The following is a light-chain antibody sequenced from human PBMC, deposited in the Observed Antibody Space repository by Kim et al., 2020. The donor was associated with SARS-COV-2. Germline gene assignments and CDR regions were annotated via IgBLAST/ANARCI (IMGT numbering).Light chain of an antibody. CDR3: QQYGSSPQT. CDR1: QTVTSGY. Sequence: EIVLTQSPGTLSLSPGERATLSCRASQTVTSGYLAWYQQKPGQAPRLLIYNASRRATGIPDRFSGSGSGAAFTLTISRLEPEDFAVYFCQQYGSSPQTFGPGTKLEI. V-gene: IGKV3-20*01. J-gene: IGKJ2*01. CDR2: NAS.